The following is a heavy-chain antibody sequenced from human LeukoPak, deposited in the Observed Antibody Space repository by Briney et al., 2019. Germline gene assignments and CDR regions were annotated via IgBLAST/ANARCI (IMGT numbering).Heavy chain of an antibody. D-gene: IGHD3-10*01. Sequence: GESLKISCKGSGYSFTNYWIGWVRQMPGRGLEWMGIFYPGDSDTRYSPSFQGQVTISADKSIRTAYLQWSSLKASDTAMSYCARHVQWFGELVPDDAFDIWGQGTMVTVPS. CDR2: FYPGDSDT. CDR1: GYSFTNYW. V-gene: IGHV5-51*01. CDR3: ARHVQWFGELVPDDAFDI. J-gene: IGHJ3*02.